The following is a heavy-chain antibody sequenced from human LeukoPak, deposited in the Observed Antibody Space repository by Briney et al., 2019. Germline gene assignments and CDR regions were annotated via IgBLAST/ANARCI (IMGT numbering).Heavy chain of an antibody. D-gene: IGHD2-2*01. CDR1: GYTFTGYY. Sequence: ASVKVSCKASGYTFTGYYMHWVRQAPGQGLEWMGWINPNSGGTNYAQKLQGRVTMTRDTSISTAYMELSRLRSDDTAVYYCARDSLDIVVVPAAYREGAFDIWGQGTMVTVSS. V-gene: IGHV1-2*02. CDR2: INPNSGGT. J-gene: IGHJ3*02. CDR3: ARDSLDIVVVPAAYREGAFDI.